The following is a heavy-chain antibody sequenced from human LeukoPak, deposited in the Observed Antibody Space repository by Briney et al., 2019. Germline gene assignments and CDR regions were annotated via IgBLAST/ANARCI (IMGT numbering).Heavy chain of an antibody. D-gene: IGHD6-19*01. Sequence: GGSLRLSCAASGFTFSHYGMHWGRQAPGKGLEWVTVISDDGTNKYYADPVKGRFTTSRDNSRNTLYLQMNSLRAENTAVYYCAKDRGAGWYASDSWGQGALVTVSS. CDR3: AKDRGAGWYASDS. CDR1: GFTFSHYG. CDR2: ISDDGTNK. V-gene: IGHV3-30*18. J-gene: IGHJ4*02.